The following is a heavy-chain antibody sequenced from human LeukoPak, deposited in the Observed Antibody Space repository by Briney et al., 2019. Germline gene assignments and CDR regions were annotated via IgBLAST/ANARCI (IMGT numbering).Heavy chain of an antibody. D-gene: IGHD5-24*01. CDR1: GFTFSSYW. Sequence: GGSLRLSCAASGFTFSSYWMHWVRQAPGKGLVWVSRINSDGGSRSQADSVKGRFTISRDNSKNTLYLQMNSLRAEDTAVYYCAKELGSRDGYNLVNYWGQGTLVTVSS. CDR2: INSDGGSR. J-gene: IGHJ4*02. V-gene: IGHV3-74*01. CDR3: AKELGSRDGYNLVNY.